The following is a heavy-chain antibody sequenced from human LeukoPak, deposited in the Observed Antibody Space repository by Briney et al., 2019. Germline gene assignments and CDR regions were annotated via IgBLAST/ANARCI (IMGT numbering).Heavy chain of an antibody. D-gene: IGHD3-3*01. Sequence: ASVKVSXKASGYTFTGYYMHWVRQAPGQGLEWMGRINPNSGGTNYAQKFQGRVTMTRDTSISTAYMELSRLRSDDTAMYYCARLPFLEWLPLDYWGQGTLVTVSS. CDR3: ARLPFLEWLPLDY. J-gene: IGHJ4*02. V-gene: IGHV1-2*06. CDR1: GYTFTGYY. CDR2: INPNSGGT.